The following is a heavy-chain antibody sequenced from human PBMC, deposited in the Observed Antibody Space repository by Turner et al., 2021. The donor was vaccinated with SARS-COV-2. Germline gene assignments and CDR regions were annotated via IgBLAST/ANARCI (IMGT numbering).Heavy chain of an antibody. D-gene: IGHD2-2*01. CDR1: GASVNNSDYY. CDR2: IYYSGTT. J-gene: IGHJ4*02. Sequence: QLRLQESGPGLVKPSETLSLTCTVSGASVNNSDYYWAWIRQPPEKGLEWIGNIYYSGTTYYNPSLKSRVTISVDTSKNQFSLKLTSVTAADTAVYFCARDTRVVPLWVDSWGQGTLVTVSS. V-gene: IGHV4-39*02. CDR3: ARDTRVVPLWVDS.